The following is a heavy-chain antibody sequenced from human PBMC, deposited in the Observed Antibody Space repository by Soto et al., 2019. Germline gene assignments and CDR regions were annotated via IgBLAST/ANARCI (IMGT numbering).Heavy chain of an antibody. Sequence: QVQLVQSGAEVKKPGTSVKVSCKASGGTFSSYAISWVRQAPGQGLEWRGGIIPIFGTANCEQKFQGRFTLTADESPSTAYMDLSSLRSEDTAVYYCARDRGGLRRWLQYDYWGQGTLVAVSS. CDR3: ARDRGGLRRWLQYDY. CDR1: GGTFSSYA. J-gene: IGHJ4*02. CDR2: IIPIFGTA. V-gene: IGHV1-69*01. D-gene: IGHD3-10*01.